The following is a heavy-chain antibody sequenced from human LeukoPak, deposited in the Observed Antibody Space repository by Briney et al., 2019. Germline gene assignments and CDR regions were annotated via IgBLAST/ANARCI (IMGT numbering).Heavy chain of an antibody. D-gene: IGHD4-11*01. CDR2: ISAYNGNT. V-gene: IGHV1-18*01. CDR3: AKGGDYSNSGYDH. Sequence: GASVKVSCKASGYTFTSYGISWVRQAPGQGLEWMGWISAYNGNTNYAQKLQGRITLTTDTSTSTVYMEVRSLRSDDTAVYYYAKGGDYSNSGYDHWGQGTLVTVAS. J-gene: IGHJ4*02. CDR1: GYTFTSYG.